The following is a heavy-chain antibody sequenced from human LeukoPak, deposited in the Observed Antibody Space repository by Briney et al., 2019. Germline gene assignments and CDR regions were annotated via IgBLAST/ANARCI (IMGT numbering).Heavy chain of an antibody. CDR3: ARDLKAAADYYFDY. Sequence: PGGSLRLSCAASGFTFSGYGMHWVRQAPGKGLEWVAVISTDGRDKHHADSVKGRFTISRDNSKNTLFLQMNSLRVEDTAKYYCARDLKAAADYYFDYWGQGTLVTVSS. V-gene: IGHV3-30*03. CDR2: ISTDGRDK. CDR1: GFTFSGYG. J-gene: IGHJ4*02. D-gene: IGHD6-13*01.